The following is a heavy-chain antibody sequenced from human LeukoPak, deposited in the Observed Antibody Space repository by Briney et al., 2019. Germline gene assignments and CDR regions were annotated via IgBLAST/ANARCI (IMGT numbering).Heavy chain of an antibody. J-gene: IGHJ3*02. CDR3: ARGRRITIFGVVIKGALDI. V-gene: IGHV1-69*05. D-gene: IGHD3-3*01. CDR2: IIPIFGTA. CDR1: AGTFSSYA. Sequence: SVKVSCKASAGTFSSYAISWVRQAPGQGLEWMGGIIPIFGTANYAQKFQGRVTITTDESTSTAYMELSSLRSEDTAVYYCARGRRITIFGVVIKGALDIWGQGTMVTVSS.